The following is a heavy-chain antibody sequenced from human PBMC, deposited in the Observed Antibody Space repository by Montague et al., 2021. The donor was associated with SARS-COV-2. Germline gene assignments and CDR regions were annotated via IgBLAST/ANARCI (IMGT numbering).Heavy chain of an antibody. CDR3: ARAVIAAAGTSSFDY. Sequence: SETLSLTCTVSGGSISSSSYFWGWIRQPPGKGPVWNGSNYYSGSTYYNPSLKSRVTISVDTSKNQFSLKLSSVTAADTAVFYCARAVIAAAGTSSFDYWGQGTLVTVSS. CDR1: GGSISSSSYF. J-gene: IGHJ4*02. D-gene: IGHD6-13*01. V-gene: IGHV4-39*01. CDR2: NYYSGST.